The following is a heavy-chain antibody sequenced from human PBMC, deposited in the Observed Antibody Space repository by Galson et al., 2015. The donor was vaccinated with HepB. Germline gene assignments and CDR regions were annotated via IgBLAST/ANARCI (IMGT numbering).Heavy chain of an antibody. Sequence: SVKVSCKASGYTFTGYYIHWVRQAPGQGLEWMGRINPNSGVRKYAEKFQSRVIMTRDKSINTVYMNLNRLRYDDTAVYYCAREEWELPDCWGQGTLVTVSS. J-gene: IGHJ4*02. CDR1: GYTFTGYY. V-gene: IGHV1-2*06. CDR2: INPNSGVR. CDR3: AREEWELPDC. D-gene: IGHD1-26*01.